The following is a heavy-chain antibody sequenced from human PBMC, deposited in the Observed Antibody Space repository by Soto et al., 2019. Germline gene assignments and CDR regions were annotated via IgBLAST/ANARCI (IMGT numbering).Heavy chain of an antibody. D-gene: IGHD3-3*01. J-gene: IGHJ5*02. V-gene: IGHV1-46*01. Sequence: QVRLVQSGAEVRKPGASVKLSCTAPAGTFTSYFMNWVRQAHGHGLEWSGVINPNGGSTKFAQTFQGLVTISGDTSMRTVYMELRRVRSCVKAFYYFARSSGGVFGMIIEGSNWFVPWCQGTLVNVSS. CDR3: ARSSGGVFGMIIEGSNWFVP. CDR2: INPNGGST. CDR1: AGTFTSYF.